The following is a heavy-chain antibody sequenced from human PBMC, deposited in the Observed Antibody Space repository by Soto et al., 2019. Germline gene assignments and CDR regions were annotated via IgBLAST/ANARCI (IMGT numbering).Heavy chain of an antibody. V-gene: IGHV5-51*01. J-gene: IGHJ6*02. Sequence: PGESLKISCKGSGYSFTSYWIGWVRQMPGKGLEWMGIIYPGDSDTRYSPSFQGQVTISADKSISTAYLQWSSLKASDTAMYYCARGQDIVVVPAAQSGEYYYYGMDVWGQGTTVTVPS. CDR2: IYPGDSDT. CDR1: GYSFTSYW. D-gene: IGHD2-2*01. CDR3: ARGQDIVVVPAAQSGEYYYYGMDV.